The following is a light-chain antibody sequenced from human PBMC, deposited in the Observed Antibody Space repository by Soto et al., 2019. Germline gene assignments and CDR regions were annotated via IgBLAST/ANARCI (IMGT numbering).Light chain of an antibody. J-gene: IGKJ1*01. V-gene: IGKV3-20*01. CDR2: GAS. CDR3: QEYGSSSWT. Sequence: EIVLTQSPGTLSLSPGERATLSCRASQSVSSSYLAWYQQKPGQAPRLLIYGASSMATGIPDRFSGSGSGTDFTLTISRLEPEDFAVYYWQEYGSSSWTFGQGTKVEIK. CDR1: QSVSSSY.